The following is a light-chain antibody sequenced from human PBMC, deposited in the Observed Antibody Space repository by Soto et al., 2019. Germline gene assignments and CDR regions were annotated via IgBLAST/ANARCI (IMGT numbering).Light chain of an antibody. CDR1: QRVDRW. V-gene: IGKV1-5*01. CDR3: QQYKDYTYT. CDR2: DAS. J-gene: IGKJ1*01. Sequence: DVQITQSTSSLSASVGDIVTSACRASQRVDRWLAWYQQKPGKAPKLLISDASTLESGVPSRFSGSGSVTEFTLAIASLQPDDFATYYCQQYKDYTYTFGQGTKVDIK.